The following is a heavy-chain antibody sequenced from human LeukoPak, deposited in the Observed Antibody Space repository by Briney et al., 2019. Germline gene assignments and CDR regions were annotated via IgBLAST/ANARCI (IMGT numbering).Heavy chain of an antibody. CDR3: ARRPWFGDFDY. CDR2: INHSGST. Sequence: SETLSLTCAVYGGSFSGYYWSWIRQPPGKGLEWIGEINHSGSTNYNPSLKSRVTISVDTSKNQFSLKPSSVTAADTAVYYCARRPWFGDFDYWGQGTLVTVSS. J-gene: IGHJ4*02. V-gene: IGHV4-34*01. D-gene: IGHD3-10*01. CDR1: GGSFSGYY.